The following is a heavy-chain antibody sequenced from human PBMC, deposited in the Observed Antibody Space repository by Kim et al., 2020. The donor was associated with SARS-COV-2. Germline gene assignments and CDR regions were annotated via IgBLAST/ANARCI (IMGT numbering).Heavy chain of an antibody. CDR3: ARTSIAARPSMDV. V-gene: IGHV1-8*01. Sequence: YAQKCPGRVTMTRNTSISTAYMELSSLRSEDTAVYYCARTSIAARPSMDVWGKGTTVTVSS. D-gene: IGHD6-6*01. J-gene: IGHJ6*03.